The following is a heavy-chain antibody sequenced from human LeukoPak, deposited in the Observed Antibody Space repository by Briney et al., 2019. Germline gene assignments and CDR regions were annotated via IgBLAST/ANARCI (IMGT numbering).Heavy chain of an antibody. Sequence: GGSLRLSCAASGFTFSSYGMHWVRQAPGKGLEWVAFIRYDGSNKYYADSVKGRFTISRDNSKNTLYLQMNSLRAGDTAVYYCAKDHITAMAPGYWGQGTLVTVSS. CDR2: IRYDGSNK. CDR3: AKDHITAMAPGY. D-gene: IGHD5-18*01. CDR1: GFTFSSYG. J-gene: IGHJ4*02. V-gene: IGHV3-30*02.